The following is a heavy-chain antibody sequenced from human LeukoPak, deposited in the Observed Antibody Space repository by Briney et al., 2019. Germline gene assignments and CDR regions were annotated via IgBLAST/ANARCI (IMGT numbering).Heavy chain of an antibody. J-gene: IGHJ4*02. CDR2: ISGSGGSI. V-gene: IGHV3-23*01. D-gene: IGHD3-10*01. CDR1: GFTFSSYG. CDR3: AKVTYGSGTYGAFDY. Sequence: GGSLRLSCAASGFTFSSYGMSWVRQAPGKGLEWVSAISGSGGSIYYADSVKGRFTISRDNSKNTLYLQMNSLRAEDTAVYYCAKVTYGSGTYGAFDYWGQGTLVTVSS.